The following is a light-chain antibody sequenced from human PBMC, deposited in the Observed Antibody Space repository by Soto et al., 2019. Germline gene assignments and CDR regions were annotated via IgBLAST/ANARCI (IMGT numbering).Light chain of an antibody. V-gene: IGKV3-20*01. J-gene: IGKJ1*01. CDR3: QQYDSSVWT. CDR2: GVS. CDR1: QSVSSTS. Sequence: EIVLTQSPGTLSLSPGESATLSCRASQSVSSTSLAWYQQKPGQAPRLLMYGVSSRATGIPDRFSGSGSGTDFTLTINRLEPEDFAVYFCQQYDSSVWTFGQGTKVEIK.